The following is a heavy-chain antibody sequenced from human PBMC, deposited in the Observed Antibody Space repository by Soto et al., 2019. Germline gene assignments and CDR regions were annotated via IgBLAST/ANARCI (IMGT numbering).Heavy chain of an antibody. CDR3: AREFVLMGSDDAFDI. J-gene: IGHJ3*02. D-gene: IGHD2-8*01. CDR1: GFTFSDYY. CDR2: ISSSGSTI. V-gene: IGHV3-11*01. Sequence: QVQLVEGGGLVKPGGSLRLSCAASGFTFSDYYMSWIRQAPGKGLEWVSYISSSGSTIYYADSVKGRFTISRDNAKNSLYLQMNSLRVEDTAVYYCAREFVLMGSDDAFDIWGQGTMVTVSS.